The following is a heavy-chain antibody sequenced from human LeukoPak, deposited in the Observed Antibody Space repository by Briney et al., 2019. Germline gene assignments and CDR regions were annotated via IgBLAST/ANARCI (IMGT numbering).Heavy chain of an antibody. Sequence: ASVKVSCKASGYTFTSYAMNWVRQAPGQGLEWMGWINTNTGNPTYAQGFTGRFVFSLDTSVSTAYLQISSLKAEDTAVYYCARSAAADAYYYYYMDVWAKGPRSPSP. CDR3: ARSAAADAYYYYYMDV. J-gene: IGHJ6*03. V-gene: IGHV7-4-1*02. D-gene: IGHD6-13*01. CDR2: INTNTGNP. CDR1: GYTFTSYA.